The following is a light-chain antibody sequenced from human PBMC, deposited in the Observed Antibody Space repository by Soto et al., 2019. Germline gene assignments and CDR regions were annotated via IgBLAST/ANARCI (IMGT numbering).Light chain of an antibody. Sequence: DIVMTQSPDSLAVSLGERATINCKSSQSVLYSSNNKNYLAWYQQRPGQAPRLLIYNASNRATGIPDRFTGSGSGTDFTLTISSLEPEDFAVYYCQQRHNWPRTFGQGTKVDIK. V-gene: IGKV4-1*01. CDR3: QQRHNWPRT. CDR2: NAS. CDR1: QSVLYSSNNKNY. J-gene: IGKJ1*01.